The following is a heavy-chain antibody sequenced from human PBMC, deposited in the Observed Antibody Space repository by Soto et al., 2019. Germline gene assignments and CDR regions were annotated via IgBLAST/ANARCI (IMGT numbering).Heavy chain of an antibody. CDR2: IDNAVTDS. Sequence: EVQLVESGGGLVQPGGSLRLSCAASGFTLSGRSMHWVRQAPGKGLVWVSGIDNAVTDSTYAASVKGRFTSSRDNAKNMLYLQMNSLRVEDTAVYYCARGWFGPDVWGKGTTVTVSS. J-gene: IGHJ6*04. V-gene: IGHV3-74*01. CDR3: ARGWFGPDV. CDR1: GFTLSGRS. D-gene: IGHD3-10*01.